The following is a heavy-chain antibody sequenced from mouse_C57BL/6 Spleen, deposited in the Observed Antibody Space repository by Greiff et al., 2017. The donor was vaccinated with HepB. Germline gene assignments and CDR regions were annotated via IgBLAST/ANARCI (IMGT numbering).Heavy chain of an antibody. CDR1: GFTFSSYG. J-gene: IGHJ3*01. CDR3: ARGDDSDGFFAY. V-gene: IGHV5-6*01. CDR2: ISSGGSYS. D-gene: IGHD2-4*01. Sequence: EVMLVESGGDLVKPGGSLKLSCAASGFTFSSYGMSWVRQTPDKRLEWVATISSGGSYSYYPDSVKGRFTISRDNAKNTLYLQMSSLKSEDTAMYYCARGDDSDGFFAYWGQGTLVTVSA.